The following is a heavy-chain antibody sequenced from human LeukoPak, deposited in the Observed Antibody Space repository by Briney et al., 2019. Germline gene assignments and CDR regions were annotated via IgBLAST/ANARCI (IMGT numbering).Heavy chain of an antibody. V-gene: IGHV4-34*01. CDR1: GGSFSFYY. CDR2: ISQSGST. CDR3: ARALGAFDI. Sequence: PSETLSLTCGVSGGSFSFYYWSWIRQPPGKGLEWIGEISQSGSTNYNPSLKSRVNISLDTSENQFSLKLSSVTAADTAVYYCARALGAFDIWGQGTMVTVSS. J-gene: IGHJ3*02.